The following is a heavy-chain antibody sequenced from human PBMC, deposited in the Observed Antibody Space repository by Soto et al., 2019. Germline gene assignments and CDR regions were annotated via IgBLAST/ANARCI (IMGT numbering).Heavy chain of an antibody. D-gene: IGHD3-22*01. V-gene: IGHV3-53*01. CDR1: WLSVSINY. Sequence: LSLSCAISWLSVSINYMSLVRQAPGKGLEWVSIIYSGGTTYYADSVKGRFTISRDNSKNTLYLQMNSLRAEDTAIYYCARANYYDTNGYYFDYWGQGTLVTVSS. J-gene: IGHJ4*02. CDR2: IYSGGTT. CDR3: ARANYYDTNGYYFDY.